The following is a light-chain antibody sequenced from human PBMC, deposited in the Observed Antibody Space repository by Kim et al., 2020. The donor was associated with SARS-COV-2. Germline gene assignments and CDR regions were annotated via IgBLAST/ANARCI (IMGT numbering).Light chain of an antibody. CDR2: DAS. CDR3: LQDNNYPRT. Sequence: AIQMTQSPSTLSASIGDRVTITCRASQGIRNELGWYQQKPGKAPALLIYDASSLQIGVPSRFSGSGSGTDFTLTINSLQPEDFATYYCLQDNNYPRTFGQGTKVDIK. J-gene: IGKJ1*01. V-gene: IGKV1-6*01. CDR1: QGIRNE.